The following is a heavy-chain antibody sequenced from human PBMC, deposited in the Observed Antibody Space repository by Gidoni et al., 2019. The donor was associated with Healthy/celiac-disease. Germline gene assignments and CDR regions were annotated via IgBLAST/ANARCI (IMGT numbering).Heavy chain of an antibody. CDR1: GGTFRSDA. V-gene: IGHV1-69*01. CDR2: IIPIFGTA. Sequence: QVQLVQSGAEVKKPGSSVKVSCKASGGTFRSDAISWVRQAPGQGLEWMGGIIPIFGTANYAQKFQGRVTITADESTSTAYMELSSLRSEDTAVYYCARVGLRGAGYYFDYWGQGTLVTVSS. CDR3: ARVGLRGAGYYFDY. D-gene: IGHD3-10*01. J-gene: IGHJ4*02.